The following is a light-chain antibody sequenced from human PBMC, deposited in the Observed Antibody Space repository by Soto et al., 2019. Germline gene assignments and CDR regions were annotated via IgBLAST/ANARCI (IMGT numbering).Light chain of an antibody. CDR1: QSISNY. Sequence: DIQMTQSPSSLSASVGDRVTITCRASQSISNYLNWYQKKPGKAPKLLIFAASSVQGGVPSRFSGSGSGTDFTLTISSLQPEDFATYYCQLSDSSLTFGQGTRLEIK. J-gene: IGKJ5*01. V-gene: IGKV1-39*01. CDR2: AAS. CDR3: QLSDSSLT.